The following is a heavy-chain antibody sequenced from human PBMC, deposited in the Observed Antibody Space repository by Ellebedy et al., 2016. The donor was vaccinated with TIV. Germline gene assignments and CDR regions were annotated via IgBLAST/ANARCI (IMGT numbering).Heavy chain of an antibody. D-gene: IGHD2-21*02. V-gene: IGHV3-74*01. Sequence: GESLKISCAASGFTFSRHWMHWIRQAPGKGLVWLSRINGDGGFTSHADFVKGRFTISRDNAKNTLYLQRNSLKAEETAMYYCSTLSDTGYWGHGTLVTVSS. J-gene: IGHJ4*01. CDR3: STLSDTGY. CDR2: INGDGGFT. CDR1: GFTFSRHW.